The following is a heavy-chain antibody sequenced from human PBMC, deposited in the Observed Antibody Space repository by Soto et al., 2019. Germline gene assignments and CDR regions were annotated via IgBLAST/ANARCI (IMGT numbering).Heavy chain of an antibody. CDR2: ISSSSYI. D-gene: IGHD5-18*01. Sequence: GGSLRLSCAASGFTFSSYSMNWVRQAPGKGLEWVSSISSSSYIYYADSVKGRFTISRDNAKNSLYLQMNSLRAEDTAVYYCARVYTAMAEEIDYWGQGTLVPVSP. J-gene: IGHJ4*02. V-gene: IGHV3-21*01. CDR3: ARVYTAMAEEIDY. CDR1: GFTFSSYS.